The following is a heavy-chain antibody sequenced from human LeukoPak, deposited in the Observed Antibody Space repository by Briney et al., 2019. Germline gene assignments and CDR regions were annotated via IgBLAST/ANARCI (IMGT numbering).Heavy chain of an antibody. Sequence: GGSLRLSCAASGFTFSSYGMHWVRQAPGKGLEWVAFIRHDGSNKYYADSVKGRFTISRDNSKNTLYLQMNSLRVEDTAVYYCARNGRNIAATGYYFHYWGQGTLVTVSS. CDR3: ARNGRNIAATGYYFHY. CDR2: IRHDGSNK. V-gene: IGHV3-30*02. J-gene: IGHJ4*02. D-gene: IGHD6-13*01. CDR1: GFTFSSYG.